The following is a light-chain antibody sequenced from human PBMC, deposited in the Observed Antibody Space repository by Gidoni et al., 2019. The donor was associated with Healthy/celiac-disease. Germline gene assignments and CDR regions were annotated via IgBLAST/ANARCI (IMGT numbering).Light chain of an antibody. CDR1: QSVSSY. CDR3: QQRSNWPLT. CDR2: DAS. J-gene: IGKJ4*01. V-gene: IGKV3-11*01. Sequence: EIVLTQSPATLSLFPGERATLSCRASQSVSSYLAWYQQKPGQAPRLLIYDASNRATGIPARFSGSGSGTDFTLTISSLKPEDFAVYYCQQRSNWPLTFXGXTKVEIK.